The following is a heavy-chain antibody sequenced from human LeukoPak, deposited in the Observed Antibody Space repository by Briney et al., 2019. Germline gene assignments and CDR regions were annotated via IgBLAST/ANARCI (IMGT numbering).Heavy chain of an antibody. CDR1: GGSISSYY. Sequence: SETMSLTCTVSGGSISSYYWSWIRQPPGKGLEGIGYIYYSGSTNYNPSLKSRVTISVDTSKNQFSLKLSSVTAADTAVYYCAGAQINWFDPWGQGTLVTVSS. D-gene: IGHD3-10*01. J-gene: IGHJ5*02. V-gene: IGHV4-59*01. CDR3: AGAQINWFDP. CDR2: IYYSGST.